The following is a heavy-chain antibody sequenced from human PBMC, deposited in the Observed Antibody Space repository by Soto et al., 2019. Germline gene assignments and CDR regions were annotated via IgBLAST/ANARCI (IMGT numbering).Heavy chain of an antibody. J-gene: IGHJ6*02. Sequence: QVTLKESGPVLVKPTETLTLTCTVSGFSLSNARMGVSWICQPPGKALEWLAHIVSNDEKSYSTSLKSRLTISKDTSKSQVVLTMTNMDPVDTATYYCARAYGSGSYNYYYGMDVWGQGTTVTVSS. V-gene: IGHV2-26*01. CDR1: GFSLSNARMG. CDR2: IVSNDEK. CDR3: ARAYGSGSYNYYYGMDV. D-gene: IGHD3-10*01.